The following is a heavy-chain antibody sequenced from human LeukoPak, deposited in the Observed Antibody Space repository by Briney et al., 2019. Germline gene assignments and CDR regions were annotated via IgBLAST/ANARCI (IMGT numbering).Heavy chain of an antibody. CDR2: ISASGGST. Sequence: GPSLRLSCVASGFTYRSQAMTWVRQAPGKRLEWVSHISASGGSTRYADSVKGRFTISRDNSKNTLYLQINGLRVDDTAVYFCAKDAHFYALDVWGQGTTVAVSS. V-gene: IGHV3-23*01. J-gene: IGHJ6*02. D-gene: IGHD5/OR15-5a*01. CDR3: AKDAHFYALDV. CDR1: GFTYRSQA.